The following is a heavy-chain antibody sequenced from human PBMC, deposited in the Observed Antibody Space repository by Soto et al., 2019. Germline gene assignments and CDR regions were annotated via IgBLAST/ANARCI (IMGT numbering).Heavy chain of an antibody. CDR3: ARRGYSSSWYYYYYYGMDV. CDR2: MNPNSGNT. J-gene: IGHJ6*02. CDR1: GYTFTSYD. Sequence: QVQLVQSGAEVKKPGASVKVSCKASGYTFTSYDINWVRQATGQGLEWMGWMNPNSGNTGYAQKCQDRVTMTRNTSISTAYMGLSSLRSEAAAVYYCARRGYSSSWYYYYYYGMDVWGQGTTVTVSS. V-gene: IGHV1-8*01. D-gene: IGHD6-13*01.